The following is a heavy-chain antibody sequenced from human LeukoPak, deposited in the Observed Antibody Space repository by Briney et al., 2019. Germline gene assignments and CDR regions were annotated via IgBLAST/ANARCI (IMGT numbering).Heavy chain of an antibody. V-gene: IGHV4-30-4*08. CDR3: ARTHSDYEYYFDY. J-gene: IGHJ4*02. Sequence: PSETLSLTCSVSGGSISSGDYYWSWSRQPPGKGLEWIGYIYYSGSTYYSPSLKSRVTISVDTSKNQFSLKLSSVTAADTAVYYCARTHSDYEYYFDYWGQGTLVTVSS. CDR1: GGSISSGDYY. D-gene: IGHD5-12*01. CDR2: IYYSGST.